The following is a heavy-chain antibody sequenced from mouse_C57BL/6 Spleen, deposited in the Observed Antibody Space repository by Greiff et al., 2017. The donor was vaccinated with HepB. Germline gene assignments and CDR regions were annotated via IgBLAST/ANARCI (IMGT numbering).Heavy chain of an antibody. CDR1: GYAFSSSW. J-gene: IGHJ1*03. V-gene: IGHV1-82*01. Sequence: VHLVESGPELVKPGASVKISCKASGYAFSSSWMNWVKQRPGKGLEWIGRIYPGDGDTNYNGKFKGKATLTADKSSSTAYMQLSSLTSEDSAVYFCARHGSSHWYFDVWGTGTTVTVSS. D-gene: IGHD1-1*01. CDR3: ARHGSSHWYFDV. CDR2: IYPGDGDT.